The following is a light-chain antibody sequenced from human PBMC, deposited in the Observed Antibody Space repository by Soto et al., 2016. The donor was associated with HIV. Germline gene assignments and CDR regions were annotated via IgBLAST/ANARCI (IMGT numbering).Light chain of an antibody. CDR1: QSISNY. V-gene: IGKV1-39*01. CDR2: GAS. J-gene: IGKJ2*01. Sequence: DIQMTQSPPSLSASVGDRVTITCRASQSISNYLNWYQEKPGKAPNLLIYGASTLQSGVPSRFSGSGSGTDFSLTISSLQPEDFATYYCQQSGTFGQGTKLGMK. CDR3: QQSGT.